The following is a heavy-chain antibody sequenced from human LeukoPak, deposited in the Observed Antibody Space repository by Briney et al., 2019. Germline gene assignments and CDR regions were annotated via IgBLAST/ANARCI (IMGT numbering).Heavy chain of an antibody. CDR2: IYHSAST. CDR3: ARGLFGVFDY. V-gene: IGHV4-38-2*01. Sequence: PSETLSLTCAVSGYSISSGYYWGWIRQPPGKGPEWIGNIYHSASTYYNPSLKSRVTISVDTSKNQFSLKLSSVTAADTAVYYCARGLFGVFDYWGQGTLVTVSS. CDR1: GYSISSGYY. D-gene: IGHD3-3*01. J-gene: IGHJ4*02.